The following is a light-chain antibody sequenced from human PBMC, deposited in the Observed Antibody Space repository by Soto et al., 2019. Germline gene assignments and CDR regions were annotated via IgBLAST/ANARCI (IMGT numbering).Light chain of an antibody. CDR3: QQSFITPYP. CDR1: QSISVH. Sequence: DIQMTQSPSSLSASVGDTVTITCRASQSISVHLNWYQQKPGKVPKLLIYAASNLHSGVPSRFSSSGSETDFALTISSLQPEDFATYYCQQSFITPYPFGQGTRLEIK. CDR2: AAS. J-gene: IGKJ2*01. V-gene: IGKV1-39*01.